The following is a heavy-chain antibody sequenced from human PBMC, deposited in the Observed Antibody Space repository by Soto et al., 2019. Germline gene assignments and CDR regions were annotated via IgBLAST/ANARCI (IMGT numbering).Heavy chain of an antibody. CDR2: ISGSGGST. CDR3: AKGNDCSSTSGYIGGRDYYYGMVF. V-gene: IGHV3-23*01. J-gene: IGHJ6*02. Sequence: GGSLRLSCAASGFTFSSYAMSWVRQAPGKGLEWVSAISGSGGSTYYADSVKGRFTISRDNSKNTLYLQMNSLRAEDTAVYYCAKGNDCSSTSGYIGGRDYYYGMVFWGQGTTVTVSS. CDR1: GFTFSSYA. D-gene: IGHD2-2*02.